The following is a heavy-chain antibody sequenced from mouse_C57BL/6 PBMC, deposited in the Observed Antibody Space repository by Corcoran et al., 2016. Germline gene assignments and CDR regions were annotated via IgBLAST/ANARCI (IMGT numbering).Heavy chain of an antibody. V-gene: IGHV3-6*01. Sequence: DVQLQESGPGLVKPSQSLSLTCSVTGYSITSGYYWNWIRQFPGNKLEWMGYISYDGSNNYNPSLKNRISITRYTSKNQFFLKLNSVTTEDTATYDCAELRGAYWGQGTLVTVSA. J-gene: IGHJ3*01. CDR2: ISYDGSN. CDR3: AELRGAY. CDR1: GYSITSGYY.